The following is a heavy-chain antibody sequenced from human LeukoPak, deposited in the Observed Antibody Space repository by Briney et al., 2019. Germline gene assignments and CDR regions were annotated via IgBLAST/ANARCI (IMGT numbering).Heavy chain of an antibody. J-gene: IGHJ4*02. Sequence: ASVTVSCKASGYTFTGYYMHWVRQAPGQGLEWMGWINPNSGGTNYAQKFQGRVTMTRDTSISTAYMEVSRLTSDDTAVFYCAREGSGYPYWGQGTLVTASS. D-gene: IGHD5-12*01. CDR2: INPNSGGT. CDR1: GYTFTGYY. CDR3: AREGSGYPY. V-gene: IGHV1-2*02.